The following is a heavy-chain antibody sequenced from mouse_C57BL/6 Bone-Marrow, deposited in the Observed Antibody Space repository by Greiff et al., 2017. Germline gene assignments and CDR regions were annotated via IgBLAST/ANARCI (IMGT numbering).Heavy chain of an antibody. J-gene: IGHJ3*01. CDR1: GYTFTSYG. D-gene: IGHD1-1*01. Sequence: VQLQQSGAELARPGASVKLSCKASGYTFTSYGISWVKQRTGQGLEWIGEIYPRSGNTYYNEKFKGKATLTADKSSSTAYMELRSLTSEDSAVYFCARESYYYGRSRFAYWGQGTLVTVSA. CDR3: ARESYYYGRSRFAY. V-gene: IGHV1-81*01. CDR2: IYPRSGNT.